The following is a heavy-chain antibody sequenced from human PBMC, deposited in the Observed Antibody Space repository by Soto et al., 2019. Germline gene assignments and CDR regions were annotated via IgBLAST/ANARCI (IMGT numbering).Heavy chain of an antibody. V-gene: IGHV3-23*01. CDR2: IVGSADGT. CDR3: AKDTVGGYSFWSGYYSDGLDV. Sequence: EVKLLESGGGLAQPGGSLRLSCVGSGFTFDSNAISWVRQAPGERLQWIPPIVGSADGTDYAHSVRGRFTISRDNAKKTVHLQMDSLRVEDTAVYFCAKDTVGGYSFWSGYYSDGLDVWGQGTLVTVS. CDR1: GFTFDSNA. J-gene: IGHJ3*01. D-gene: IGHD3-3*01.